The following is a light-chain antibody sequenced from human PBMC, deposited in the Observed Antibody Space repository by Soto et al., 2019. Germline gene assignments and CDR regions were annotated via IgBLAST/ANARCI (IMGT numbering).Light chain of an antibody. J-gene: IGKJ1*01. CDR1: QSINSW. V-gene: IGKV1-5*03. Sequence: DIQMTQSPSPLSASVGDRVTITCRASQSINSWLAWYQHKPGEAPKLLIYKASSLESGVPSRFSGSGSGTEFTLTISTLQPEDFASYYCLQYNSHSWTFGQETKVEMK. CDR2: KAS. CDR3: LQYNSHSWT.